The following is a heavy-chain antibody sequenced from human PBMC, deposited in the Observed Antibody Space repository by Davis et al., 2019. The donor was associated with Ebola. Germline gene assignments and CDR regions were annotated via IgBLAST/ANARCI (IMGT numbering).Heavy chain of an antibody. J-gene: IGHJ4*02. CDR2: IKQDGSEK. V-gene: IGHV3-7*01. CDR1: GFTFSSYW. CDR3: ARAPPSGPPDY. Sequence: GESLKISCAASGFTFSSYWMSWVRQAPGKGLEWVANIKQDGSEKYYVDSVKGRFTISRDNAKNSLYLQMNSLRAEDTAVYYCARAPPSGPPDYWGQGTLVAVSS.